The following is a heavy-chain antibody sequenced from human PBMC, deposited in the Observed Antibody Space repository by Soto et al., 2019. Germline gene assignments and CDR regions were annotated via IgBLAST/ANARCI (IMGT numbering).Heavy chain of an antibody. CDR2: ISSRSSTI. J-gene: IGHJ4*02. V-gene: IGHV3-11*01. Sequence: GGSLRLSCAAFGFNFSDFYMSWVRQASGKGLEWLSYISSRSSTIYYADSVKGRFTISRDNAKHSLYLQMNSLRAEDTAVYYCARDNLDYGDNLDNWGQGTLVTVSS. D-gene: IGHD4-17*01. CDR3: ARDNLDYGDNLDN. CDR1: GFNFSDFY.